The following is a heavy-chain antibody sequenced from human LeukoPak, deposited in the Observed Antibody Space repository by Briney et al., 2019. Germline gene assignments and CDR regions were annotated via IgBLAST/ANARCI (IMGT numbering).Heavy chain of an antibody. CDR2: IRYDGSNK. CDR1: GFTFSSYG. J-gene: IGHJ4*02. Sequence: GGSLRLSCAASGFTFSSYGMHCVCQAPGKGLEWVAFIRYDGSNKYYADSVKGRFTISRDNSKNTLYLQMNSLRAEDTAVYYCAKMSAAAGTLDYWGQGTLVTVSS. V-gene: IGHV3-30*02. D-gene: IGHD6-13*01. CDR3: AKMSAAAGTLDY.